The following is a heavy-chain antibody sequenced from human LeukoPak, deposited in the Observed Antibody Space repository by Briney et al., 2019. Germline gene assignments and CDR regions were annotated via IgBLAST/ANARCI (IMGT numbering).Heavy chain of an antibody. CDR1: GFTFSSYA. Sequence: GGSLRLSCAASGFTFSSYAMSWVRQAPGKGLEWVSAISGSGGSTYYADSVKGRFTISRDNSKNTLYLQMNSLRAEDTAVYYCAKGYVLLWFGELLGPFDYWGQGTLVTVSS. V-gene: IGHV3-23*01. D-gene: IGHD3-10*01. CDR3: AKGYVLLWFGELLGPFDY. CDR2: ISGSGGST. J-gene: IGHJ4*02.